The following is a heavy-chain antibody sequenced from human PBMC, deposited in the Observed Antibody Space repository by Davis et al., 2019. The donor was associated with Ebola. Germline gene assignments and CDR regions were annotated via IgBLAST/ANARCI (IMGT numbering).Heavy chain of an antibody. CDR3: ARVRAVAAAGGGMDV. V-gene: IGHV3-21*01. D-gene: IGHD6-13*01. J-gene: IGHJ6*02. Sequence: PGGSLRLSCAASGFTFSSYSMNWVRQAPGKGLEWVSSISSSSSYIYYADSVKGRFTISSDNAKNSLYLQMNSLRAEDTAVYYCARVRAVAAAGGGMDVWGQGTTVTVSS. CDR2: ISSSSSYI. CDR1: GFTFSSYS.